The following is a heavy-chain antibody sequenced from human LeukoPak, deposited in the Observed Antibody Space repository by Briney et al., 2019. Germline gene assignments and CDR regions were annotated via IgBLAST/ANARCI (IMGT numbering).Heavy chain of an antibody. J-gene: IGHJ3*02. CDR1: GGSISTYY. V-gene: IGHV4-59*01. CDR2: IYYSGST. D-gene: IGHD6-13*01. Sequence: SETLSLTCSVSGGSISTYYWNWIWQPPGKGLEWIGHIYYSGSTNSNPSLKSRVSMSVDTSKNQFSLNLSSVTAADTAIYYCARDRGGSSWSNDAFDIWGQGTTVTVSS. CDR3: ARDRGGSSWSNDAFDI.